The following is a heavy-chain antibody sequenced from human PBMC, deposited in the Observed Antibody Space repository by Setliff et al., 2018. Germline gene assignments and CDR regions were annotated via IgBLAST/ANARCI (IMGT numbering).Heavy chain of an antibody. V-gene: IGHV3-21*01. CDR3: ARSPANGGHDAFDI. J-gene: IGHJ3*02. D-gene: IGHD6-25*01. Sequence: GGSLRLSCAASGFTFSIYSMHWVRQAPGKGLEWVSSISPRSIYIYYADSVKGRFTISRDNAKNSLYLQLNSLGAEDTAVYYCARSPANGGHDAFDIWGQGTMVTFSS. CDR1: GFTFSIYS. CDR2: ISPRSIYI.